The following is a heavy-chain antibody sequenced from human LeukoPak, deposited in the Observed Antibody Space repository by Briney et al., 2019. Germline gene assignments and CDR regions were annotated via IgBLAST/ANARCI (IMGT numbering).Heavy chain of an antibody. V-gene: IGHV1-18*01. CDR2: INPYDSNT. J-gene: IGHJ4*02. CDR1: GYTFTNYG. Sequence: ASVKVSCKASGYTFTNYGISWVRQAPGQGLEWMGNINPYDSNTNYAQNLQGRVTMTTDTSTNTAYMELRSLRSDDTAVYYCARDQHDHVWGSYRPYFDYWGQGTLVTVSS. D-gene: IGHD3-16*02. CDR3: ARDQHDHVWGSYRPYFDY.